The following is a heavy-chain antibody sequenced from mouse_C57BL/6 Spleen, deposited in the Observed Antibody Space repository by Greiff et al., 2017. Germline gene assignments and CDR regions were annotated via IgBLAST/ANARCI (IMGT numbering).Heavy chain of an antibody. D-gene: IGHD2-4*01. V-gene: IGHV1-80*01. CDR3: ARFDYDGNWYCDV. CDR2: IYPGDGDT. CDR1: GYAFSSYW. J-gene: IGHJ1*03. Sequence: QVQLQQSGAELVKPGASVKISCKASGYAFSSYWMNWVKQRPGKGLEWIGQIYPGDGDTNYNGKFKGKATLTADKSSSTAYMQLSSLTSEDSAVYFCARFDYDGNWYCDVWGTGTTVTVSS.